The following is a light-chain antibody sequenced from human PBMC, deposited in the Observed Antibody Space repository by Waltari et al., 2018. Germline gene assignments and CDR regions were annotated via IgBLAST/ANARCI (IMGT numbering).Light chain of an antibody. J-gene: IGLJ3*02. Sequence: QSALPQPPSASGSPGQSVTISCPGSSSDVGNYNYVSWYQQHPGKAPKLMIYEVTTRPSGVPDRFSGSKSGNTASLTVSGLQAEDEADYYCSSYAGSNNLMFGGGTKVTVL. V-gene: IGLV2-8*01. CDR1: SSDVGNYNY. CDR3: SSYAGSNNLM. CDR2: EVT.